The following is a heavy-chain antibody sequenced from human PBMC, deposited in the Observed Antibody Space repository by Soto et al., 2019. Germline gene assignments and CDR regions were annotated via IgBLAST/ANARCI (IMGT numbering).Heavy chain of an antibody. CDR2: ISGSGGNT. V-gene: IGHV3-23*01. CDR1: GFTFSSYV. D-gene: IGHD3-22*01. Sequence: GGSLRLSCAASGFTFSSYVMSWVRQAPGKGLEWVSAISGSGGNTYYADSVKGRFTISRDNSKNTLFLQMNSLRAEDAALYFCAKEMGDYYDSSGSWFDPWGQGTLVTVSS. CDR3: AKEMGDYYDSSGSWFDP. J-gene: IGHJ5*02.